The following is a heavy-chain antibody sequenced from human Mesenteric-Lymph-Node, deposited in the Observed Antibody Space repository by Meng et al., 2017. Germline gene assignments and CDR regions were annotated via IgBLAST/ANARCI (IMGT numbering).Heavy chain of an antibody. D-gene: IGHD3-16*01. V-gene: IGHV3-23*01. CDR3: ANTQPRRIMITFGGVHDY. CDR1: GFTFSSYA. CDR2: ISGSGGST. Sequence: GESLKISCAASGFTFSSYAMSWVRQAPGKGLEWVSAISGSGGSTYYADSVKGRFTISRDNSKNTLYLQMNSLRAEDTAVYYYANTQPRRIMITFGGVHDYWGQGTLVTVSS. J-gene: IGHJ4*02.